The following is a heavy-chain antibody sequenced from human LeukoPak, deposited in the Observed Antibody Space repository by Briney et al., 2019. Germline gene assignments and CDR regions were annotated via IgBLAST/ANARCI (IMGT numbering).Heavy chain of an antibody. CDR2: INANNGKT. CDR1: GYNFTTFS. Sequence: ASVKVSCKASGYNFTTFSIAWVRQAPGQGLEWMGWINANNGKTHYAQKFHDRVTMTTDASTNTAYMELRGLKSDDTAMYYCSRDSTFGAAVDFNFWGQGTLLSVSS. J-gene: IGHJ4*02. D-gene: IGHD3-16*01. V-gene: IGHV1-18*01. CDR3: SRDSTFGAAVDFNF.